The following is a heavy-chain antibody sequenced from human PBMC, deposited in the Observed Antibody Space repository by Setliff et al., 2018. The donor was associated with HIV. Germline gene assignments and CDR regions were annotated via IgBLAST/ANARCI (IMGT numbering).Heavy chain of an antibody. CDR1: GGSISSYY. CDR2: IYYSGST. J-gene: IGHJ4*02. CDR3: ARDLPSGFLDY. Sequence: SETLSLTCTVSGGSISSYYWSWIRQPPGKGLEWIGYIYYSGSTNYNPSLKSRVTISLDTSKNQFSLRLTSVTAADTAVYYCARDLPSGFLDYWGQGTLVTVSS. D-gene: IGHD3-3*01. V-gene: IGHV4-59*12.